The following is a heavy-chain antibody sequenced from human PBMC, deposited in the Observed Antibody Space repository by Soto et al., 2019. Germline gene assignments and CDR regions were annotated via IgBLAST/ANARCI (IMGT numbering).Heavy chain of an antibody. Sequence: HPGGSLRLSCAASGFTFGNCAMSWVRQAPGKGLEWVSNINGGGDITYYADSVKGRLTISRDNSKKTLYLQMNSLRAEDSAVYYCGKASCGSNRCYVDYWAPGTLVTVSS. CDR3: GKASCGSNRCYVDY. CDR1: GFTFGNCA. D-gene: IGHD2-2*01. V-gene: IGHV3-23*01. CDR2: INGGGDIT. J-gene: IGHJ4*02.